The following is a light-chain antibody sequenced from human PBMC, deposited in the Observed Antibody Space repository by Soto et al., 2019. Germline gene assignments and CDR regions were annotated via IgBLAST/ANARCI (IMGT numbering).Light chain of an antibody. J-gene: IGKJ2*01. CDR3: QQYGTSPT. Sequence: EIVLTQSPGTLSLSPGERATLSCRASQSVSSSFLAWYQQKSGQAPRLLIYGASIRATGISDRFSGSESGTYFTVTISRLEPEDFAVYYCQQYGTSPTFGQGTKLEI. CDR1: QSVSSSF. V-gene: IGKV3-20*01. CDR2: GAS.